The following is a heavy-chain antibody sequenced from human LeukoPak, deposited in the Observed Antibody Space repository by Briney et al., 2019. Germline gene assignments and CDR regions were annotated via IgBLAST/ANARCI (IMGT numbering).Heavy chain of an antibody. J-gene: IGHJ4*02. Sequence: QPGGSLRLSCAASGFTFSSYAMSWVRQAPGKGLEWVAVISYDGSNKYYGDSVKGRFTISRDNSKNTLYLQMNSLRAEDTAVYYCAKETYCRSTSCPPLQQPDYWGQGTLVTVSS. D-gene: IGHD2-2*01. CDR2: ISYDGSNK. CDR3: AKETYCRSTSCPPLQQPDY. CDR1: GFTFSSYA. V-gene: IGHV3-30*18.